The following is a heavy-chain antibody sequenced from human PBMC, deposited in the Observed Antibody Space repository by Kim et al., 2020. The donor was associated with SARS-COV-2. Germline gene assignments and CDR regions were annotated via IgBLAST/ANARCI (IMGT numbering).Heavy chain of an antibody. CDR2: IVVGSGNT. J-gene: IGHJ4*02. V-gene: IGHV1-58*01. CDR1: GFTFTSSA. Sequence: SVKVSCKASGFTFTSSAVQWVRQARGQRLEWIGWIVVGSGNTNYAQKFQERVTITRDMSTSTAYMELSSLRSEDTAVYYCAAAGTSGYYQPRSFDYWGQGTLVTVSS. D-gene: IGHD3-22*01. CDR3: AAAGTSGYYQPRSFDY.